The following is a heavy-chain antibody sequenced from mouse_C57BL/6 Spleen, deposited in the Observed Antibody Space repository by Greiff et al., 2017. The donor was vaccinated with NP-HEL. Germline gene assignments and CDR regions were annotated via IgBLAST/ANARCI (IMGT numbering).Heavy chain of an antibody. CDR1: GFNIKDDY. Sequence: EVQLQQSGAELVRPGASVKLSCTASGFNIKDDYMHWVKQRPEQGLEWIGWIDPENGDTEYASKFQGKATITADTSSNTAYLQLSSLTSEDTAVYYCTTGRGSSYNWYFDVWGTGTTVTVSS. D-gene: IGHD1-1*01. J-gene: IGHJ1*03. CDR2: IDPENGDT. V-gene: IGHV14-4*01. CDR3: TTGRGSSYNWYFDV.